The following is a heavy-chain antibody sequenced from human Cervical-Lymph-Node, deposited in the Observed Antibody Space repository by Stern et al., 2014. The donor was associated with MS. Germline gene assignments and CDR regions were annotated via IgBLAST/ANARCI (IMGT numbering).Heavy chain of an antibody. CDR1: GYRFSGYW. CDR2: IYPGDSDT. CDR3: ARHVGVAASGVLPFDY. V-gene: IGHV5-51*01. Sequence: VQLVESGSEVKKSGESLKISCTAAGYRFSGYWIAWVRQLPGKGLEWVGLIYPGDSDTRYSPSFQGQVTSSAETSISTAFRQWNSLKASDSAMYFCARHVGVAASGVLPFDYWGQGSPVTVSS. J-gene: IGHJ4*02. D-gene: IGHD2-21*01.